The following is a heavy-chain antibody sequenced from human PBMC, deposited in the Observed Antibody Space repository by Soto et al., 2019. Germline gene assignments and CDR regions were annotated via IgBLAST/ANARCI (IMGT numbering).Heavy chain of an antibody. Sequence: QVQLVESGGGVVQPGRSLRLSCAASGFTFSSYGMHWVRQAPGKGLEWVAVISYDGSNKYYADSVKGRFTISRDNSKNALYLQMNSLRAEDTAVYYCAKDPGRVVPAAGFDYWGQGTLVNVSS. CDR2: ISYDGSNK. V-gene: IGHV3-30*18. CDR3: AKDPGRVVPAAGFDY. CDR1: GFTFSSYG. J-gene: IGHJ4*02. D-gene: IGHD2-2*01.